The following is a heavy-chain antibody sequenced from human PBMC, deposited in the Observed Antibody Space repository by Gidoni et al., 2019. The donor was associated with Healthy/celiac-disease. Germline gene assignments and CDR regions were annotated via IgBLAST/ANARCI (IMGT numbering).Heavy chain of an antibody. V-gene: IGHV1-46*01. D-gene: IGHD1-26*01. J-gene: IGHJ4*02. Sequence: QVQLVQSGAEVKKPGASVKVSGKASGYTFTSYYMHWVRQAPGQGLEWMGIINPSGGSTSYAQKFQGRVTMTRDTSTSTVYMELSSLRSEDTAVYYCAINEGSIVGAIDYWGQGTLVTVSS. CDR1: GYTFTSYY. CDR3: AINEGSIVGAIDY. CDR2: INPSGGST.